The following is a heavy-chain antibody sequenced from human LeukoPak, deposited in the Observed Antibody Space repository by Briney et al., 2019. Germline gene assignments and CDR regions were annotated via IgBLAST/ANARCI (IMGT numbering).Heavy chain of an antibody. CDR2: IYYSGST. D-gene: IGHD2-15*01. CDR3: ARVRGSGGSCYSVDAFDI. V-gene: IGHV4-59*01. J-gene: IGHJ3*02. CDR1: GGSISSYY. Sequence: SETLSLTCTVSGGSISSYYWSWIRQPPGKGLEWIGYIYYSGSTNYNPSLKSRVTISVDTSKNQFSLKLSSVTAADTAVYYCARVRGSGGSCYSVDAFDIWGQGTMVTVSS.